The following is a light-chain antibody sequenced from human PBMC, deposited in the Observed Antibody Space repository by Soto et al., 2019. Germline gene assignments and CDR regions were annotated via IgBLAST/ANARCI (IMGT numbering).Light chain of an antibody. CDR3: QQYNNWPLT. V-gene: IGKV3-15*01. CDR2: GAS. J-gene: IGKJ4*01. CDR1: QSVSSN. Sequence: EIVMTQSPATLSVSPGERATLSCRASQSVSSNLAWYQQKPGQAPRLLIYGASTRATGIPARFSGSGSGTEFTLTISSLQSEDFGGYYGQQYNNWPLTFGGGTKVEIK.